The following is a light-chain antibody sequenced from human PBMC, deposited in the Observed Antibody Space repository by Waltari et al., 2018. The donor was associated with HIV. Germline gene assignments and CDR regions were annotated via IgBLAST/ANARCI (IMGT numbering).Light chain of an antibody. CDR1: QSVSSTY. J-gene: IGKJ5*01. CDR2: GAS. V-gene: IGKV3-20*01. Sequence: ELVLTQSPGTLSLSPGERATLSCRASQSVSSTYLAWYQQKPGQAPRLLIDGASSRATGIPDRFSGSGSGTDFTLTISRLEPEDFAVYYCQQYGSSPRAFGQGTRLEIK. CDR3: QQYGSSPRA.